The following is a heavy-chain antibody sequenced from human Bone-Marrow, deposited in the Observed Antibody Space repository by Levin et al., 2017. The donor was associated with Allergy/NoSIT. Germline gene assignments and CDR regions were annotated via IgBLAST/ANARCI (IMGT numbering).Heavy chain of an antibody. Sequence: PGGSLRLSCAASGFTFSSYAMSWVRQAPGKGLEWVSIISGGGDYTYYADSVKGRFTISRDNSKNTLYLQMNSLRAEDTAVYYCGSSDCSGGTCYYDYWGQGTLVTVSS. CDR2: ISGGGDYT. D-gene: IGHD2-15*01. CDR3: GSSDCSGGTCYYDY. J-gene: IGHJ4*02. CDR1: GFTFSSYA. V-gene: IGHV3-23*01.